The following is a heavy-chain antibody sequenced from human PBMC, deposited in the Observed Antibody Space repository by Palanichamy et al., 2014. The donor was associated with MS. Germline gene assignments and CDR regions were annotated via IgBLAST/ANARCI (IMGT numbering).Heavy chain of an antibody. D-gene: IGHD1-1*01. J-gene: IGHJ3*02. CDR1: GFTFSSYA. Sequence: EVQLLESGGGLVQPGGSLRLSCTASGFTFSSYAMNWVRQAPGKGLEWVSVISGSGSPTYYADSVKGRFTISRDNSKNTLFLQMNSLRAEDAAVYYCAKDFGTTGTSKRAFDIWGQGTMVTVS. V-gene: IGHV3-23*01. CDR3: AKDFGTTGTSKRAFDI. CDR2: ISGSGSPT.